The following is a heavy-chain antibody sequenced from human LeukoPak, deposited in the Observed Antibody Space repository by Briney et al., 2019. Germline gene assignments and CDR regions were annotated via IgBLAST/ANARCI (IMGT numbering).Heavy chain of an antibody. D-gene: IGHD5-24*01. CDR2: ISYDGSNK. CDR3: ARDRGDGYNLSWFDP. V-gene: IGHV3-30*03. J-gene: IGHJ5*02. Sequence: GGSLRLSCAASGFTFSSYGMHWVRQAPGKGLEWVAVISYDGSNKYYADSVKGRFTISRDNSKNTLYLQMNSLRAEDTAVYYCARDRGDGYNLSWFDPWGQGTLVTVSS. CDR1: GFTFSSYG.